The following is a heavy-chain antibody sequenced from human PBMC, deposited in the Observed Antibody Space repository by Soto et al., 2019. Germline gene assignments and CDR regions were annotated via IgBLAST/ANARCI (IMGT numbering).Heavy chain of an antibody. J-gene: IGHJ5*01. CDR2: INSDGSDT. V-gene: IGHV3-74*01. Sequence: GGSLRLSCAASGFTFSTFWMHWVRQVPGKGLVWVSHINSDGSDTTYADSVKGRFTISRDNAKNTLYLQMNSLRAEDTAVYYCVRDDADLWFDSWGLGTLVTVSS. CDR3: VRDDADLWFDS. CDR1: GFTFSTFW.